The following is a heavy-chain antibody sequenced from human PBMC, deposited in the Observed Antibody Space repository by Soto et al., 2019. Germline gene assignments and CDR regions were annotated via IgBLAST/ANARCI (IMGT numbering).Heavy chain of an antibody. J-gene: IGHJ4*02. CDR3: ARLRASSWYLGGYLDY. Sequence: QVQLVESGGGLVKPGGSLRLSCAASGFTFSDYYMTWVRQAPGKGLEWVSYIVIGSDYTNYADSVKGRLTISRDNAKNSLYLEMNSLRVEDTAVYYCARLRASSWYLGGYLDYWGQGTLVTVSS. D-gene: IGHD6-13*01. CDR1: GFTFSDYY. CDR2: IVIGSDYT. V-gene: IGHV3-11*06.